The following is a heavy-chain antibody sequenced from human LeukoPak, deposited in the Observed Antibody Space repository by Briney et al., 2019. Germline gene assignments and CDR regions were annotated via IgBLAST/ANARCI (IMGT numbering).Heavy chain of an antibody. CDR2: IIPIFGTA. Sequence: SVKVSCKASGGTFSSYAISWVRQAPGQGLEWMGGIIPIFGTANYAQKFQGRVTITADESTSTAYMELSSLRSEDTAVYYCARPNSYGYSDWLDPWGQGTLVTVSS. CDR3: ARPNSYGYSDWLDP. J-gene: IGHJ5*02. D-gene: IGHD5-18*01. V-gene: IGHV1-69*01. CDR1: GGTFSSYA.